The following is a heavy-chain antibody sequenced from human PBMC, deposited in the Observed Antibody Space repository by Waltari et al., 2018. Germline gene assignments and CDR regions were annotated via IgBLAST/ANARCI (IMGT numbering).Heavy chain of an antibody. J-gene: IGHJ4*02. D-gene: IGHD3-22*01. CDR2: INTNSGGT. CDR1: GYTFTGYY. CDR3: ARESRSSGYLGIDY. Sequence: QVQLVQSGAEVKKPGASVKVSCKASGYTFTGYYMHWVRQAPGQGLEWMGWINTNSGGTNYAQKFQGRVTMTRDTSISTAYMELSRLRSDDTAVYYCARESRSSGYLGIDYWGQGTLVTVSS. V-gene: IGHV1-2*02.